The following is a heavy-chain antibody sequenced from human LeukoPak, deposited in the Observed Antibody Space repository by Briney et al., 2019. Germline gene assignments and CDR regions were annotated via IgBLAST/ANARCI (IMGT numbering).Heavy chain of an antibody. CDR1: GYSISSGYY. D-gene: IGHD6-13*01. Sequence: SETLSLTCTASGYSISSGYYWGWIRQPPGKGLEWIGSIYHSGSTYYNPSLKSRVTISVDTSKNQFSLKLSSVTAADTAVYYCAGGPAARPFDYWGQGTLVTVSS. V-gene: IGHV4-38-2*02. CDR3: AGGPAARPFDY. J-gene: IGHJ4*02. CDR2: IYHSGST.